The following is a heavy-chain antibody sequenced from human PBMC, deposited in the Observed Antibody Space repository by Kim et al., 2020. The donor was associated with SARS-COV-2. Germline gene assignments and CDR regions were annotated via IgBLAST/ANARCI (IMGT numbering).Heavy chain of an antibody. J-gene: IGHJ4*02. Sequence: SETLSLTCAVYGGSFSGYYWTWVRQPPGKGLEWIGEVNHGGDTTYNPSLKTRVTISVDTSKNQFSLELASVTAADTAVYFCARVADTNEYYLLYWGQG. V-gene: IGHV4-34*01. CDR3: ARVADTNEYYLLY. CDR2: VNHGGDT. D-gene: IGHD2-8*01. CDR1: GGSFSGYY.